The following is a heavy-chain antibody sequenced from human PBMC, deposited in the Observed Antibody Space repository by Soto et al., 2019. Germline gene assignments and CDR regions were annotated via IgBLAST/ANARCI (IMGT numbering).Heavy chain of an antibody. CDR2: ISYDGSNK. D-gene: IGHD6-6*01. J-gene: IGHJ4*02. CDR1: GFTFSSYA. V-gene: IGHV3-30-3*01. CDR3: ARAATRQIAARVAY. Sequence: GGSLRLSCAASGFTFSSYAMHWVRQAPGKGLEWVAVISYDGSNKYYADTVKGRFTIYRDNSKNTLYLQMNSLRAEDTALYYCARAATRQIAARVAYWGQGTLVTVSS.